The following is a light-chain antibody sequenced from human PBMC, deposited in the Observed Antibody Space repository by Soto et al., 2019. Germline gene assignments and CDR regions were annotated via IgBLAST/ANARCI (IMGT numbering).Light chain of an antibody. J-gene: IGKJ1*01. V-gene: IGKV3-11*01. Sequence: EIVLTQSPATLSLSPGERAALSCRASQNVGNFLAWYQQKPGQAPRLLIYDASNRPPGIPARFSGSGSGTDFTLAISSRESEDFAVYFCQQRFNWPATFGQGTKVEIK. CDR3: QQRFNWPAT. CDR1: QNVGNF. CDR2: DAS.